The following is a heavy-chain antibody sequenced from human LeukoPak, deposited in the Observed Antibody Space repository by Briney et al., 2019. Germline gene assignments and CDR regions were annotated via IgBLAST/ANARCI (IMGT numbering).Heavy chain of an antibody. D-gene: IGHD3-3*01. CDR3: ARGPPADYDFWSGYLSNWFDP. CDR1: GYTFTGYY. CDR2: INPNSGGT. Sequence: ASVKVSCKASGYTFTGYYMHWVRQASGQGLEWMGRINPNSGGTNYAQKFQGRVTMTRDTSISTAYMELSRLRSDDTAVYYCARGPPADYDFWSGYLSNWFDPWGQGTLVTVSS. V-gene: IGHV1-2*06. J-gene: IGHJ5*02.